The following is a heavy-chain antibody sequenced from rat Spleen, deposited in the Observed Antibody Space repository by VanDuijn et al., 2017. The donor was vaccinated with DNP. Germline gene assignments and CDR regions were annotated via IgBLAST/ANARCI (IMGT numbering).Heavy chain of an antibody. V-gene: IGHV5S23*01. D-gene: IGHD1-12*01. CDR2: ISVSGGNT. CDR1: GFNFSNYD. J-gene: IGHJ2*01. CDR3: ARHEYYHGSFDY. Sequence: EVQLVVSGGGLVQPGRSLKLSCAASGFNFSNYDMAWVRQAPTKGLEWVASISVSGGNTYYRDSVKGRCAVSRDNAKTTLYLQMDSLRSEDTATYYCARHEYYHGSFDYWGQGVMVAVSS.